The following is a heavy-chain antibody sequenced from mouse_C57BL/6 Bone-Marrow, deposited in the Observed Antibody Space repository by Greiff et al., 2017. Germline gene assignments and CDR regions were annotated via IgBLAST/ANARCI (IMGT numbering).Heavy chain of an antibody. J-gene: IGHJ3*01. V-gene: IGHV10-1*01. CDR1: GFSFNTYA. Sequence: EVQVVESGGGLVQPKGSLKLSCAASGFSFNTYAMNWVRQAPGKGLEWVARIRSKSNNYATYYADSAKDRFTISRDNSESMLYLQMNNLKTEDTAMYYCVSHLTGPWFAYWGQGTLVTVSA. CDR3: VSHLTGPWFAY. CDR2: IRSKSNNYAT. D-gene: IGHD4-1*01.